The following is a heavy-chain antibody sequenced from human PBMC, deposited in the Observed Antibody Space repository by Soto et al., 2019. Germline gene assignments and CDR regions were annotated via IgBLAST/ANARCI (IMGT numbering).Heavy chain of an antibody. CDR1: GGSISSGGYY. J-gene: IGHJ4*02. D-gene: IGHD3-3*01. Sequence: QVQLQESGPGLVKPSQTLSLTCTVSGGSISSGGYYWSWIRQHPGKGLEWIGYIYYSGSTYYNPSLKSRVTISVDASKNQFSLKLSSVTAADTAVYYCARGVESYYDFWSGGYYFDYWGQGTLVTVSS. CDR3: ARGVESYYDFWSGGYYFDY. V-gene: IGHV4-31*03. CDR2: IYYSGST.